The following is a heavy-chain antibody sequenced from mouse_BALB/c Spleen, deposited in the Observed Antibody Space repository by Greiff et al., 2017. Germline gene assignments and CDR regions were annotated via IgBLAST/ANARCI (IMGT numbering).Heavy chain of an antibody. D-gene: IGHD1-1*01. J-gene: IGHJ3*01. CDR2: INPNNGGT. Sequence: VQLQQSGPELVKPGASVKIPCKASGYTFTDYNMDWVKQSHGKSLERIGDINPNNGGTIYNQKFKGKATLTVDKSSSTAYMELRSLTSEDTAVYYCARIKLTPFAYWGQGTLVTVSA. V-gene: IGHV1-18*01. CDR1: GYTFTDYN. CDR3: ARIKLTPFAY.